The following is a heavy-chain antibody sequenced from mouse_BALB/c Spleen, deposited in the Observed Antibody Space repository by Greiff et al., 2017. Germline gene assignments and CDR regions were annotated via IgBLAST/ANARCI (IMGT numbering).Heavy chain of an antibody. CDR3: ARRSIYDGYYGAMDY. CDR2: ISYSGST. Sequence: EVQLVESGPGLVKPSQSLSLTCTVTGYSITSDYAWNWIRQFPGNKLEWMGYISYSGSTSYNPSLKSRISITRDTSKNQFFLQLNSVTTEDTATYYCARRSIYDGYYGAMDYWGQGTSVTVSS. V-gene: IGHV3-2*02. J-gene: IGHJ4*01. CDR1: GYSITSDYA. D-gene: IGHD2-3*01.